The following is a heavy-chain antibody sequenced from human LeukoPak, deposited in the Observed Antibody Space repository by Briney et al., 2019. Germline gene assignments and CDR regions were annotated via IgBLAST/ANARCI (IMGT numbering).Heavy chain of an antibody. D-gene: IGHD3-22*01. CDR2: IYTSGST. Sequence: SETLSLTCTVSGGSISSYYWSWIRQPAGKGLEWIGRIYTSGSTNYNPSLKSRVTMSVDTSKNQFSLKLSSVTAADTAVYYCARDSYDSSGYYDSDWGQGTLVTVSS. J-gene: IGHJ4*02. CDR3: ARDSYDSSGYYDSD. V-gene: IGHV4-4*07. CDR1: GGSISSYY.